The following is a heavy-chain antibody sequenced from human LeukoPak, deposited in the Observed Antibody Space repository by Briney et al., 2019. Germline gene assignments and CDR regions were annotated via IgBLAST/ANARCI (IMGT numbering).Heavy chain of an antibody. J-gene: IGHJ4*02. D-gene: IGHD6-19*01. Sequence: PSETLSLTCTVSGGSITSRHYYWGWIRQPPGKGLEWIGSIHYSGSTYYNLSLKSRVTMSVDTSKNQFSLKLNSVTAADTAVYYCANARGTAVAVDYWGQGTLVTVSS. CDR2: IHYSGST. V-gene: IGHV4-39*01. CDR3: ANARGTAVAVDY. CDR1: GGSITSRHYY.